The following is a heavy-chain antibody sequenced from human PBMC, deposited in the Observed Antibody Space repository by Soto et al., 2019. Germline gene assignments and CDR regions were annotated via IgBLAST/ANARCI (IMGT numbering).Heavy chain of an antibody. CDR2: INPNSGGT. Sequence: ASVKVSCKASGYTFTGYYMHWVRQAPGQGLEWMGWINPNSGGTNYAQEFQGWVTMTRDTSISTAYMELSGLRSDDTAVYYCARDLSAIPVHDAFDIWGQGTMVTVSS. CDR3: ARDLSAIPVHDAFDI. V-gene: IGHV1-2*04. CDR1: GYTFTGYY. J-gene: IGHJ3*02. D-gene: IGHD2-2*01.